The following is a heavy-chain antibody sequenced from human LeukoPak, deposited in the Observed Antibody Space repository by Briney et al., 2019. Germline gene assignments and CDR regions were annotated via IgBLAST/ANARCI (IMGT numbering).Heavy chain of an antibody. CDR3: ARRSYYDSSGGGDDY. CDR2: INYSGRT. Sequence: SETLSLTCTISDDSISNNRYFWAWIRQPPGKGLEWIGSINYSGRTYYNPSLKSRLTMSVDTAKRQFSLKLISVTAADTALYYCARRSYYDSSGGGDDYWGQGTLVTVSS. V-gene: IGHV4-39*07. D-gene: IGHD3-22*01. CDR1: DDSISNNRYF. J-gene: IGHJ4*02.